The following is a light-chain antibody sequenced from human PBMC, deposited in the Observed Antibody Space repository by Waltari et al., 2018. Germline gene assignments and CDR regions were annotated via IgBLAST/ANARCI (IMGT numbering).Light chain of an antibody. CDR3: HQYNNWPPWT. V-gene: IGKV3-15*01. CDR2: ATS. CDR1: QSISSH. J-gene: IGKJ1*01. Sequence: EIVMTQSPATLSVSPGEGATLSCRASQSISSHLAWYQQRPGQAPRLLIFATSTRATGVPARFRGSGSGTEFTLTISSMQSEDFAIYYCHQYNNWPPWTFGQGTKVEIK.